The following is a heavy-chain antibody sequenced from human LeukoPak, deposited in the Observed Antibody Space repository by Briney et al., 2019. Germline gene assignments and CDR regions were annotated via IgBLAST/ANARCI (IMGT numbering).Heavy chain of an antibody. CDR1: GSSISAYY. CDR2: IYTSDNT. D-gene: IGHD2-15*01. CDR3: ARDFDRAGGDYFDY. V-gene: IGHV4-4*07. Sequence: PSETLSLTCTVSGSSISAYYWTWIRRPAGKGLEWIGRIYTSDNTDYNPSLKSRVTMSVDKSKNQFSLKLTSVTAADTAVYYSARDFDRAGGDYFDYWGQGALVTVSS. J-gene: IGHJ4*02.